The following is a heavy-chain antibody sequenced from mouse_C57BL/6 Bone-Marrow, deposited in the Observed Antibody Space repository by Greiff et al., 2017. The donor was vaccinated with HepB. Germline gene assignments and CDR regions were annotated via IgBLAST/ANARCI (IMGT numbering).Heavy chain of an antibody. Sequence: EVKLMESGGDLVKPGGSLKLSCAASGFTFSSYGMSWVRQTPDKGLEWVATISSGGSYTYYPDSVKGRFTISRDNAKNTLYLQMSSLKSEDTAMYYCARHYYGSSWFAYWGQGTLVTVSA. CDR2: ISSGGSYT. J-gene: IGHJ3*01. CDR1: GFTFSSYG. CDR3: ARHYYGSSWFAY. D-gene: IGHD1-1*01. V-gene: IGHV5-6*01.